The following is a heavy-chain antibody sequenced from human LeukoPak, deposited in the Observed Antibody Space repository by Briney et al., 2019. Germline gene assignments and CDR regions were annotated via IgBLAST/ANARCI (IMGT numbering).Heavy chain of an antibody. V-gene: IGHV4-39*07. Sequence: SETLSLTCAVSGGSISSSSYYWGWIRQPPGKGLEWIGSIYYSGSTYYNPSLKSRVTISVDTSKNQFSLKLSSVTAADTAVYYCARENGDYSERYFQHWGQGTLVTVSS. CDR2: IYYSGST. CDR3: ARENGDYSERYFQH. CDR1: GGSISSSSYY. J-gene: IGHJ1*01. D-gene: IGHD4-17*01.